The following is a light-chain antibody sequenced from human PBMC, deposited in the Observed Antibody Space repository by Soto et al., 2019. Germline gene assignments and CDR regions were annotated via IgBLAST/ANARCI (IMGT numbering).Light chain of an antibody. CDR3: LQNFNFPWT. CDR1: QVITDD. Sequence: QRTHSPSSLSASVLYRVTITCLSSQVITDDLGWYQQKPGKAPKLLIYAASSLQSGVPSRFSGSGSGTDFTLTISSLQPEDFATYYCLQNFNFPWTFGLGTKVDIK. V-gene: IGKV1-6*01. CDR2: AAS. J-gene: IGKJ1*01.